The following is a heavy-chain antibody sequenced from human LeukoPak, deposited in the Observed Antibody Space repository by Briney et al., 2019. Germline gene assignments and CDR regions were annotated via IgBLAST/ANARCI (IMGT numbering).Heavy chain of an antibody. V-gene: IGHV3-23*01. CDR2: IRGSGGST. J-gene: IGHJ6*02. Sequence: PGGSLRLSFASSGFTFSCYAMSGVRQAPCRGLAWVSAIRGSGGSTYYADSVKGRFTISRDNSKNTLYLQMNSLRAEDTAVYYCIVVPAADYYYYGMDVWGQGTTVTVSS. CDR3: IVVPAADYYYYGMDV. CDR1: GFTFSCYA. D-gene: IGHD2-2*01.